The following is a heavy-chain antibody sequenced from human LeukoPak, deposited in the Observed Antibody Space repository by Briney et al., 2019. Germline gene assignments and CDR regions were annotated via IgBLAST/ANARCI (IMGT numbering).Heavy chain of an antibody. V-gene: IGHV4-34*01. Sequence: SETLSLTCAVYGGSFSGYYWSWIRQPPGKGLEWIGEINHSGSTNYNPSLKSRVTISVDTSKNQFSLKLSSVTAADTAVYHCARRYQLPPYYYYGMDVWGKGTTVTVSS. D-gene: IGHD2-2*01. CDR2: INHSGST. J-gene: IGHJ6*04. CDR3: ARRYQLPPYYYYGMDV. CDR1: GGSFSGYY.